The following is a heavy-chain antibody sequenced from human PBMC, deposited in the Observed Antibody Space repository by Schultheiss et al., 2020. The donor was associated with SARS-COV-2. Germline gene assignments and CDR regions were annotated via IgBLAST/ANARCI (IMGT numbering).Heavy chain of an antibody. J-gene: IGHJ3*02. CDR2: IYYSGST. D-gene: IGHD3-22*01. CDR3: ARELRGTYYYDSSGYDDAFDI. CDR1: GGSFSGYY. V-gene: IGHV4-59*01. Sequence: SETLSLTCAVYGGSFSGYYWSWIRQPPGKGLEWIGYIYYSGSTNYNPSLKSRVTMSVDTSKNQFSLKLSSVTAADTAVYYCARELRGTYYYDSSGYDDAFDIWGQGTMVTVSS.